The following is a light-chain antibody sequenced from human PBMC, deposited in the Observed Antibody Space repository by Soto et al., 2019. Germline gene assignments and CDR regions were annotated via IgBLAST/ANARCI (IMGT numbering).Light chain of an antibody. V-gene: IGKV1-5*03. CDR3: QQYNSYPIT. CDR1: QSISSW. J-gene: IGKJ5*01. Sequence: DIQMTQSPSTLSASVGDRVTITCRASQSISSWLAWYQQKPGKAPKLLIYKASSLESGVPSRFSGSGSGTESTLTISSLQPDDFATYYCQQYNSYPITFVHGTRLEIK. CDR2: KAS.